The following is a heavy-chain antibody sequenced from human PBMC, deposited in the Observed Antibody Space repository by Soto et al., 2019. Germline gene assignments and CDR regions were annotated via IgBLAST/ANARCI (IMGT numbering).Heavy chain of an antibody. CDR1: GGSISSGGYY. J-gene: IGHJ6*02. Sequence: PSETLSLTCTVSGGSISSGGYYWSWIRQHPGKGLEWIGYIYYSGSTYYNPSLKSRVTISVDTSKNQFSLKLSSVTAADTAVYYCARDQLELSNYYYYGMDVWAQRTTVTVSS. V-gene: IGHV4-31*03. CDR3: ARDQLELSNYYYYGMDV. D-gene: IGHD1-7*01. CDR2: IYYSGST.